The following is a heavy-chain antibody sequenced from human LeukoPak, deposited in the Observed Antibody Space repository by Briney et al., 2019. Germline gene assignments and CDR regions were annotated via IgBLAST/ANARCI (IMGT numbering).Heavy chain of an antibody. D-gene: IGHD6-19*01. V-gene: IGHV4-34*01. Sequence: SETLSLTCAVYGGSFSGYYWTWIRQPPGKGLEWIGEINHSGSTNYNPSLKSRVTLSVDTSKNQFSLKLSSVTAADTAVYYCARESHRPLIYSSGWYDYWGQGTLVTVSS. CDR3: ARESHRPLIYSSGWYDY. CDR2: INHSGST. CDR1: GGSFSGYY. J-gene: IGHJ4*02.